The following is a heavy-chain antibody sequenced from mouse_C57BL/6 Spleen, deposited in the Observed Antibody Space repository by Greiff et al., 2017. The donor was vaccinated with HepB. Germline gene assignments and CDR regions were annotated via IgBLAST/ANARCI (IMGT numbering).Heavy chain of an antibody. Sequence: VQLQQSGPELVKPGASVKISCKASGYAFSSSWMNWVKQRPGKGLEWIGRIYPGDGDTNYNGKFKGKATLTADKSSSTAYMQLSSLTSEDSAVYFCARTSITTVDYWGPGTTLTVSS. V-gene: IGHV1-82*01. CDR3: ARTSITTVDY. D-gene: IGHD1-1*01. CDR1: GYAFSSSW. CDR2: IYPGDGDT. J-gene: IGHJ2*01.